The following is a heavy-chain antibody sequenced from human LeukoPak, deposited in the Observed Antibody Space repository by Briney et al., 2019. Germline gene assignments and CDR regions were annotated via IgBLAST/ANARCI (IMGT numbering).Heavy chain of an antibody. V-gene: IGHV3-30*04. J-gene: IGHJ3*02. D-gene: IGHD5-18*01. CDR3: ARDRGWIQHDI. CDR1: GFTFSSYA. Sequence: GGSLRLSCAASGFTFSSYAMHWVRQAPGKGLEWVAVISYDGSNKYYADSVKGRFTISRDNAKNSLFLQMNSLRAEDTAVYYCARDRGWIQHDIWGQGTMVTVSS. CDR2: ISYDGSNK.